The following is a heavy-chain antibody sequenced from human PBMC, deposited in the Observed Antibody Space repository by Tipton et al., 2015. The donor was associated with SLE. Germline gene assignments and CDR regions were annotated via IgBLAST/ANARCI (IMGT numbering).Heavy chain of an antibody. Sequence: SLRLSCVASGFSFRNYVMNWVRQAPGEGLEWVSTISGSGDSTYYADSVKGRFTVSRDNSKNTVYLQLSSLRAEDTAVYYCARDSYCGAGTCPLDHWGQGTLVTVSS. CDR3: ARDSYCGAGTCPLDH. CDR1: GFSFRNYV. D-gene: IGHD2-21*01. CDR2: ISGSGDST. V-gene: IGHV3-23*01. J-gene: IGHJ4*02.